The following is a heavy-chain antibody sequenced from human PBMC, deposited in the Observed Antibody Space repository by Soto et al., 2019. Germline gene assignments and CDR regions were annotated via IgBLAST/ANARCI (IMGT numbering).Heavy chain of an antibody. CDR3: VVRLLLIHYYYGMDV. J-gene: IGHJ6*02. Sequence: SETLSLTCTVSGGSISSSSYYWGWIRQPPGKGLEWIGSIYYSGSTYYNPSLKSRVTISVDTSKNQFSLKLSSVTAADTAVYYCVVRLLLIHYYYGMDVWGQGTTVTVSS. D-gene: IGHD3-22*01. V-gene: IGHV4-39*01. CDR1: GGSISSSSYY. CDR2: IYYSGST.